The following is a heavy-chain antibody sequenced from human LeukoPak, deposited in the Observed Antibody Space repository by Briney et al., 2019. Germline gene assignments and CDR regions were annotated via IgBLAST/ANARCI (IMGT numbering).Heavy chain of an antibody. D-gene: IGHD3-22*01. Sequence: GGSLRLSCAASGFTFSSYEMNWVRQAPGKGLEWVSYISSSGSTIYYADSVKGQFTISRDNAKNSLYLQMNSLRAEDTAVYYCARDLWRYYDSSGYQPTFDYWGQGTLVTVSS. CDR2: ISSSGSTI. J-gene: IGHJ4*02. CDR1: GFTFSSYE. V-gene: IGHV3-48*03. CDR3: ARDLWRYYDSSGYQPTFDY.